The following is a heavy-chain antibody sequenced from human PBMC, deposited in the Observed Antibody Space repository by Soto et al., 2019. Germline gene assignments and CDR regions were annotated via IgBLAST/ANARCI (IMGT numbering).Heavy chain of an antibody. CDR1: GFTFSSYW. CDR2: INSDGSST. D-gene: IGHD3-22*01. CDR3: ARDYYDNSGYPYNWFDP. V-gene: IGHV3-74*01. Sequence: VGSLRLSCAASGFTFSSYWMHWVRQAPGKGLVWVSRINSDGSSTSYADSVKGRFTISRDNAKNTLYLQMNSLRAEDTAVYYCARDYYDNSGYPYNWFDPWGQGTLVTVSS. J-gene: IGHJ5*02.